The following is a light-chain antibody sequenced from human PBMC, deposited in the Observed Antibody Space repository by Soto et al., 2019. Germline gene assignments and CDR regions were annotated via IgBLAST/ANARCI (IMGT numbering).Light chain of an antibody. V-gene: IGLV1-44*01. J-gene: IGLJ2*01. CDR1: SSNIGSNT. Sequence: QSVLTQPPSASGTPGQRVTISCSGSSSNIGSNTVNWYQQLPGAPPNLLIYRDTERPSGGPNRISGSKSGTSASLTISGLQFEDEADYYCAAWDHSLNGPHVLFVGGTKPT. CDR2: RDT. CDR3: AAWDHSLNGPHVL.